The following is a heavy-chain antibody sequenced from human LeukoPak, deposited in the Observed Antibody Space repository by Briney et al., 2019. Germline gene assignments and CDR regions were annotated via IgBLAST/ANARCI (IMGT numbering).Heavy chain of an antibody. Sequence: PGGSLRLSCAASGFTVSSNYMSWVRQAPGKGLEWVSVIYSGGSTYYADSVKGRFTISRDNSKNTLYLHMNSLRAEDTAVYYCARFRDADDDAFDIWGQGTMVTVSS. CDR1: GFTVSSNY. V-gene: IGHV3-66*01. CDR2: IYSGGST. J-gene: IGHJ3*02. CDR3: ARFRDADDDAFDI.